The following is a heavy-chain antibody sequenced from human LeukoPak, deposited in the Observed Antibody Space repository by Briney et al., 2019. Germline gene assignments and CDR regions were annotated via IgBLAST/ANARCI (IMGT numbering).Heavy chain of an antibody. Sequence: PGGSLRLSCAASGFTFSSYSMNWVRQAPGKGLEWVSSISSSSSYIYYADSVKGRFTISRDNAKNSLYLQMNSLRAEDTAVYYCARDNNPYYYDSSGYSRGIAFDIWGQGTMVTVS. CDR2: ISSSSSYI. D-gene: IGHD3-22*01. J-gene: IGHJ3*02. CDR3: ARDNNPYYYDSSGYSRGIAFDI. V-gene: IGHV3-21*01. CDR1: GFTFSSYS.